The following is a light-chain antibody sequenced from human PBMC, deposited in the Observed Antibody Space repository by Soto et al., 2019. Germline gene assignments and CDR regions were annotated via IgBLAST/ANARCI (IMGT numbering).Light chain of an antibody. CDR2: DAS. J-gene: IGKJ4*01. V-gene: IGKV1-33*01. CDR3: QHYDHLPPLS. Sequence: DLQMTQSPSFLSASVGDRVTITCQASQDIKNYLNWYQQKPGKAPNLLIYDASNLKTGVPSRFSGSGSGTHFTFTISSLQPEDIATYYCQHYDHLPPLSFGGGTKVEIK. CDR1: QDIKNY.